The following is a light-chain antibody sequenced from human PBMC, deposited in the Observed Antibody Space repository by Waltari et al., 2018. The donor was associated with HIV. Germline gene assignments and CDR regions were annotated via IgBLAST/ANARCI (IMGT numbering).Light chain of an antibody. Sequence: ERATLTCRASQSVGNNYLAWYQQKPGQAPRLLVYDAFNRATGIPDRFSGSGSGTEFTLTISRLEPEDFAMYYCQQYRSSPGTFGQGTKVEIK. J-gene: IGKJ2*01. V-gene: IGKV3-20*01. CDR3: QQYRSSPGT. CDR1: QSVGNNY. CDR2: DAF.